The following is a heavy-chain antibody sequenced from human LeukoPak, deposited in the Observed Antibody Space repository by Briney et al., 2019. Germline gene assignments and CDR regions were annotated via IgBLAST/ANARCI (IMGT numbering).Heavy chain of an antibody. D-gene: IGHD3-10*01. J-gene: IGHJ3*02. CDR1: GFTFSSYS. Sequence: GGSLRLSCAASGFTFSSYSMNWVRHAPGKGLEWVSGINWNGGSTGYADSVKGRFTISRDNAKNSLYLQMNSLRAEDTALYYCARAIYYTGAFDIWGQGTMVTVSS. V-gene: IGHV3-20*04. CDR2: INWNGGST. CDR3: ARAIYYTGAFDI.